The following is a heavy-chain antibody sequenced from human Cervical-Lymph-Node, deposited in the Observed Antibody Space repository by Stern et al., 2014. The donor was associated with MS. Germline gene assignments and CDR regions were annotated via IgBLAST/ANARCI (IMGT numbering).Heavy chain of an antibody. Sequence: QVQLQESGPGLVKPSQTLSLTCTVSGGSLSSGGYYWSWIRQHPGKGLEWIGYIYYSGSTYYNPSLKSRVTISVDTSKNQFSLKLSSVTAADTAVHYCARVSRTTVTTGVDYWGQGTLVTVSS. CDR3: ARVSRTTVTTGVDY. CDR2: IYYSGST. J-gene: IGHJ4*02. V-gene: IGHV4-31*03. D-gene: IGHD4-17*01. CDR1: GGSLSSGGYY.